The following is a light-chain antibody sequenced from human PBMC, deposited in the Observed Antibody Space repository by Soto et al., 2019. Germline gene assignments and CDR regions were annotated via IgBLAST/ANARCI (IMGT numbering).Light chain of an antibody. CDR2: DAS. CDR1: RSVSSY. CDR3: QQRSNWPPIT. V-gene: IGKV3-11*01. Sequence: EIVLTQSPGTLSLSPGETATLSCRATRSVSSYLAWYQQKPGQAPRLLIYDASSRPTDIPARFSGSGSGTDFTLTISSLEPEDFAVYYCQQRSNWPPITFGQGTRL. J-gene: IGKJ5*01.